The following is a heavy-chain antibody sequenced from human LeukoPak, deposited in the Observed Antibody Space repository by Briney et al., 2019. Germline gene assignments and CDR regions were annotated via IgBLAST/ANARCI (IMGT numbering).Heavy chain of an antibody. V-gene: IGHV4-4*02. Sequence: SGTLSLTCAVSGGSISSSNWWSWVRQPPGKGLEWIGEIYHSGSTNYNPSLKSRVTISVDTSKNQFSLKLSSVTAADTAVYYCASSGWYSYFDYWGQGTLVTVSS. D-gene: IGHD6-19*01. CDR1: GGSISSSNW. CDR2: IYHSGST. CDR3: ASSGWYSYFDY. J-gene: IGHJ4*02.